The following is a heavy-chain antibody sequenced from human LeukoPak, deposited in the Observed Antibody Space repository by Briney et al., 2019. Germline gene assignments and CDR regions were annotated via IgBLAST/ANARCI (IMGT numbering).Heavy chain of an antibody. Sequence: PAGGSLRLSCTASGFIFSNSATFRNYAMSWVRQAPGKGLEWVSGISGSGVSTYYADSVKGRFTISRDNLKNTLYLQMSSLRAEDTAVYYCAKDEQVGGPFDYWGQGTLVTVSS. V-gene: IGHV3-23*01. J-gene: IGHJ4*02. CDR3: AKDEQVGGPFDY. D-gene: IGHD1-26*01. CDR2: ISGSGVST. CDR1: GFIFSNSATFRNYA.